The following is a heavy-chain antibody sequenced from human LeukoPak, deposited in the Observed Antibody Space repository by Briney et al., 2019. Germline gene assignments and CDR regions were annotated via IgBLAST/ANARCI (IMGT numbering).Heavy chain of an antibody. CDR2: IIPIFGTA. D-gene: IGHD6-13*01. CDR1: GGTFSSYA. CDR3: ASAEDSSSWPNDAFDI. J-gene: IGHJ3*02. Sequence: GASAKVSCKASGGTFSSYAISWVRQAPGQGLEWMGGIIPIFGTANYAQKFQGRVTITADESTSTAYMELSSLRSEDTAVYYCASAEDSSSWPNDAFDIWGQGTMVTVSS. V-gene: IGHV1-69*13.